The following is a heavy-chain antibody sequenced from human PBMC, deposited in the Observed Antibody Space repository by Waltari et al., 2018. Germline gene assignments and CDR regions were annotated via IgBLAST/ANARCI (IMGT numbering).Heavy chain of an antibody. J-gene: IGHJ4*02. D-gene: IGHD3-3*01. CDR1: GYTFTSYG. V-gene: IGHV1-18*01. CDR2: ISAYNGNT. Sequence: QVQLVQSGAEVKKPGASVKVSCKASGYTFTSYGISWVRQSPGQGLEWMGWISAYNGNTNYAQKLQGRVTMTTDTSTSTAYMELRSLRSDDTAVYYCARVPYDFWSGYLSGIVDYWGQGTLVTVSS. CDR3: ARVPYDFWSGYLSGIVDY.